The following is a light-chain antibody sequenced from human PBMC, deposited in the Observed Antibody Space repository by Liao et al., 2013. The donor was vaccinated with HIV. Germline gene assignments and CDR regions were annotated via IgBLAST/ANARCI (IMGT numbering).Light chain of an antibody. CDR1: YIGSKS. CDR2: YDS. V-gene: IGLV3-21*04. J-gene: IGLJ2*01. Sequence: SYVLTQPPSVSVAPGKTAKITCGGNYIGSKSVHWYQQKPGQAPVLVIYYDSDRPSGIPERFSGSTSGNTATLTISSVEAGDEADYYCQVWDSSSDHPVFGGGTKLTVL. CDR3: QVWDSSSDHPV.